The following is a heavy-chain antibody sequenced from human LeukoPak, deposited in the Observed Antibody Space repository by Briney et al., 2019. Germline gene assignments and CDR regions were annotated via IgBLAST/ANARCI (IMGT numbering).Heavy chain of an antibody. D-gene: IGHD3-3*01. J-gene: IGHJ4*02. CDR3: ARARMYYDFWSGYYE. V-gene: IGHV1-18*01. Sequence: ASVKVSCKASGYTFTSYGTSWVRQAPGQGLEWMGWISAYNGNTNYAQKLQGRVTMTTDTSTSTAYMELRSLRSDDTAVYYCARARMYYDFWSGYYEWGQGTLVTVSS. CDR1: GYTFTSYG. CDR2: ISAYNGNT.